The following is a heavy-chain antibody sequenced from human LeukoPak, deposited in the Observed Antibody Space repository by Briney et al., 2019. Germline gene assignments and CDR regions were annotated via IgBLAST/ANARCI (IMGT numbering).Heavy chain of an antibody. CDR1: GFTFSTHS. V-gene: IGHV3-23*01. CDR2: IWGNGATT. D-gene: IGHD5-12*01. CDR3: AKDQRPDTGYDIDY. Sequence: PGGSLRLSCAASGFTFSTHSIHWVRQAPRKGLEWVSVIWGNGATTYYADSVKGRFTISRDNSMNTVYLQMNSLRAEDTAIYYCAKDQRPDTGYDIDYWGQGTLVTVSS. J-gene: IGHJ4*02.